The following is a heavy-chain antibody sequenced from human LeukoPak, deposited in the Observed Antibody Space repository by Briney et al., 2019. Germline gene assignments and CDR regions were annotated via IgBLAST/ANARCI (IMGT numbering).Heavy chain of an antibody. D-gene: IGHD2-15*01. CDR2: IYHSGST. Sequence: PSETLSLTXAVSGYSISSGYYWGWIRQPPGKGLEWIGSIYHSGSTYYNPSLKSRVTISVDTSKNQFSLKLSSVTAADTAVYYCARHCSGGSCYFSFDYWGQGTLVTVSS. CDR1: GYSISSGYY. J-gene: IGHJ4*02. V-gene: IGHV4-38-2*01. CDR3: ARHCSGGSCYFSFDY.